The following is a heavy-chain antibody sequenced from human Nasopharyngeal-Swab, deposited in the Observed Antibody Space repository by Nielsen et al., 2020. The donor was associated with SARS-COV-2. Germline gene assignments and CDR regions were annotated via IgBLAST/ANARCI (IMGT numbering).Heavy chain of an antibody. Sequence: SETLSLTCTVSNGSINRYYWSWIRQPPGKGLEWIGYIYFSGSTSYNPSLKSRVTMSVDTSKNQFSLNLTSVTAADTAVYYCARVALGSYLRGRGMDVWGQGTTVTVSS. J-gene: IGHJ6*02. CDR3: ARVALGSYLRGRGMDV. D-gene: IGHD3-16*02. V-gene: IGHV4-59*13. CDR1: NGSINRYY. CDR2: IYFSGST.